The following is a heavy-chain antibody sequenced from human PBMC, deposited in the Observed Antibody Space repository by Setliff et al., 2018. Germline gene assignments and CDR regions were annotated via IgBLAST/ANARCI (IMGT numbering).Heavy chain of an antibody. D-gene: IGHD6-13*01. CDR3: ARAGVAATARKGLLEY. J-gene: IGHJ1*01. Sequence: ASVKVSCKATGYTLSRHYMHWVRQAPGQGLEWMGIINPGGGSASIVQKFRGRVTMTSDTSTSTVYLDLSGLTSEDTAVYYCARAGVAATARKGLLEYWGQGTLVTV. CDR1: GYTLSRHY. V-gene: IGHV1-46*01. CDR2: INPGGGSA.